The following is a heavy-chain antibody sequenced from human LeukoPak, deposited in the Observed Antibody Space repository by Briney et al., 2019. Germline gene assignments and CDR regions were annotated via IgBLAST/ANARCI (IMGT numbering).Heavy chain of an antibody. D-gene: IGHD3-3*01. CDR1: GFTFSSYA. CDR3: ARDRNTDFWSGYYTNYCDY. J-gene: IGHJ4*02. CDR2: ISSSGSTI. V-gene: IGHV3-48*04. Sequence: GGSLRLSCAASGFTFSSYAMSWVRQAPGKGLEWGSYISSSGSTIYYADSVKGRFTISRDNAKNSLYLQMNSLRAEDTAVYYCARDRNTDFWSGYYTNYCDYWGQGTLVTVSS.